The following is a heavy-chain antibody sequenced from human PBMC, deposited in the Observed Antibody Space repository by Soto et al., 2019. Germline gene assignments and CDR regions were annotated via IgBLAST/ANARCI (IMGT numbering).Heavy chain of an antibody. J-gene: IGHJ4*02. CDR2: ISGGGGST. CDR3: AKALGTVFGIPAY. CDR1: GFDFSSKA. D-gene: IGHD3-3*01. Sequence: EAQLLESGGGLVQPGGSLRLSCVDSGFDFSSKAMSWVRQAPGKGLEWVSGISGGGGSTFDADSVTGRFTISRDNSKNTVFLQMNSLRVEDTAVYYCAKALGTVFGIPAYWGQGTLVTVSS. V-gene: IGHV3-23*01.